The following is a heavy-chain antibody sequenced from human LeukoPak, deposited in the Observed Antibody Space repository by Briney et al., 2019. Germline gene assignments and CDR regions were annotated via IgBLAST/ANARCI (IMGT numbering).Heavy chain of an antibody. J-gene: IGHJ3*02. D-gene: IGHD1-26*01. CDR3: ARDRSLDAFDI. V-gene: IGHV3-74*01. CDR2: INSDGSST. Sequence: GGSLRLSCAASGFTFSSYWMHWVRQAPGKGLVWVSRINSDGSSTSYADSVKGRFTISRDNAENTLYLQMNSLRAEDTAVYYCARDRSLDAFDIWGQGTMVTVSS. CDR1: GFTFSSYW.